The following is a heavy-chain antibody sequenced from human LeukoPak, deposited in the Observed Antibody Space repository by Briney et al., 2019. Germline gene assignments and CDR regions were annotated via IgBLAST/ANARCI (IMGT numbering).Heavy chain of an antibody. V-gene: IGHV4-39*01. CDR2: IYYSAIT. CDR3: ARRGDP. J-gene: IGHJ5*02. Sequence: SETLSLTCTVSGGSISSGSYYWGWIRQPPGKGLEWIGSIYYSAITHYKPSLKSRVTISADTSKNQFSLKLSSVTAADTAVYYCARRGDPWGQGTLVTVSS. CDR1: GGSISSGSYY. D-gene: IGHD3-16*01.